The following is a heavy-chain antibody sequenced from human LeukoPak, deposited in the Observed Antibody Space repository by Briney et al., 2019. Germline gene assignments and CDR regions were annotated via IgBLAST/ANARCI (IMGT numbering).Heavy chain of an antibody. CDR1: GVTFSNAW. CDR3: TTVSSYDDY. Sequence: GGSLRLSCAASGVTFSNAWMSWVRQAPGEGLEWGGRVKSKTDGGTTDYAAPVKGRFTISRDGSKNTLYLQMNSLKTEDTAVYYCTTVSSYDDYWGQGTLVTVSS. D-gene: IGHD5-12*01. CDR2: VKSKTDGGTT. J-gene: IGHJ4*02. V-gene: IGHV3-15*01.